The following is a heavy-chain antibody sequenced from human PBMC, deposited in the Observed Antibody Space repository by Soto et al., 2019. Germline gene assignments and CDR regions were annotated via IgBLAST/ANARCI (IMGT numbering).Heavy chain of an antibody. J-gene: IGHJ5*02. CDR1: GGTFSSYA. Sequence: SVKVSCKASGGTFSSYAISWVRQAPGQGLEWMGGIIPIFGTANYAQKFQGRVTITADESTSTAYMELSSLRSEDTAVYYCARGARRGIAVAGYNWFDPWGQGTLVTVSS. V-gene: IGHV1-69*13. CDR3: ARGARRGIAVAGYNWFDP. D-gene: IGHD6-19*01. CDR2: IIPIFGTA.